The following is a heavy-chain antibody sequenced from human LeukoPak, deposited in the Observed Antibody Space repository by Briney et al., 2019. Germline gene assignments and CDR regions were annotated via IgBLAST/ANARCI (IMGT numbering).Heavy chain of an antibody. V-gene: IGHV4-34*01. Sequence: SSETLSLTCAVYGGSFSGYYWSWIRQPPGKGLEWIGEINHSGSTNYNPSLKSRVTISVDTSKNQFSLKLSSVTAADTAVYYCARDTYSSSSLAFDIWGQGTMVTVSS. CDR2: INHSGST. CDR1: GGSFSGYY. CDR3: ARDTYSSSSLAFDI. J-gene: IGHJ3*02. D-gene: IGHD6-6*01.